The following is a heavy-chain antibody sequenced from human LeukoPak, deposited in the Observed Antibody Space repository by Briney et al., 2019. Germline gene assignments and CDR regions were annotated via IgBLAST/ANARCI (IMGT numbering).Heavy chain of an antibody. V-gene: IGHV1-69*05. CDR2: IIPIFGTA. J-gene: IGHJ6*03. CDR3: ARGIVATSRNYYYYMDV. D-gene: IGHD5-12*01. CDR1: GGTFSSYA. Sequence: SVKVSCKASGGTFSSYAISWVRQAPGQGLEWMGGIIPIFGTANYAQKFQGRVTITTDESTSTAYMELSSLRSEDTAVYYCARGIVATSRNYYYYMDVWGKGTTVTVSS.